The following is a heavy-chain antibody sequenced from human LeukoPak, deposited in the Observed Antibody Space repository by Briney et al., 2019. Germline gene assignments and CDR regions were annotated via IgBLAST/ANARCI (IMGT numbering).Heavy chain of an antibody. CDR1: GFTFFSYA. CDR3: AKDLGGRWLQPDS. CDR2: ISGSGTNT. V-gene: IGHV3-23*01. Sequence: GGSLRLSCADPGFTFFSYATSWVPQAPGKGLEWVSAISGSGTNTYYADSVKGRFTISRDNSRNTLYLQMNGLRAEDTAVYSCAKDLGGRWLQPDSWGQGTLVTVSS. J-gene: IGHJ5*01. D-gene: IGHD5-24*01.